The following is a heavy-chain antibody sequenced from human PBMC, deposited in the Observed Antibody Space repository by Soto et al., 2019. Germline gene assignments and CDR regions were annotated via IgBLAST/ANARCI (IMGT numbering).Heavy chain of an antibody. V-gene: IGHV3-13*01. D-gene: IGHD6-13*01. CDR2: IGTAGDT. J-gene: IGHJ6*03. CDR3: ARGGSSSWFYYYYYMDV. CDR1: GFTFSSDD. Sequence: AGGSLRLSCAASGFTFSSDDMHWVRQATGKGLEWVSAIGTAGDTYYPGSVKGRFTISRENAKNSLYLQMNSLRAGDTAVYYCARGGSSSWFYYYYYMDVWGKGTTVTVSS.